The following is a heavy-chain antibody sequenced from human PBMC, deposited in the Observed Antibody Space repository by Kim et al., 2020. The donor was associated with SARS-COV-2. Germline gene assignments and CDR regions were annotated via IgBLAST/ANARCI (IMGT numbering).Heavy chain of an antibody. D-gene: IGHD3-3*02. CDR3: ARDTFNYYYGMDV. CDR2: ISSSSSYI. CDR1: GFTFSSYS. Sequence: GGSLRLSCAASGFTFSSYSMNWVRQAPGKGLEWVSSISSSSSYIYYADSVKGRFTISRDNAKNSLYLQMKSLRAEDTAVYYCARDTFNYYYGMDVWGQGTTVTVSS. V-gene: IGHV3-21*01. J-gene: IGHJ6*02.